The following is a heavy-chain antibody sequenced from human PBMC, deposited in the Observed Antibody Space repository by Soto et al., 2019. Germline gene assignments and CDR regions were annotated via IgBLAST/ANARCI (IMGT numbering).Heavy chain of an antibody. D-gene: IGHD2-15*01. J-gene: IGHJ5*02. CDR3: TTDLWRIAVVVGSTGYFNP. CDR2: IKSKSDGGTT. Sequence: GGSLRLSCAASGFTFSDAWMSWVRQAPGKGLDWVGRIKSKSDGGTTEYAAPVRGRFTISRDDSKNTLYPQMNSLKTEDTAVYYCTTDLWRIAVVVGSTGYFNPWGQGTPVTVSS. CDR1: GFTFSDAW. V-gene: IGHV3-15*01.